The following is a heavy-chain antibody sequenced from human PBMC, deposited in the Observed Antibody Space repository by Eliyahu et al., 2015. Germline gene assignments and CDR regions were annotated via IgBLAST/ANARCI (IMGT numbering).Heavy chain of an antibody. CDR1: GFTFSXYD. CDR2: ISSDGNNK. CDR3: VRAPEGGLDF. V-gene: IGHV3-30-3*01. D-gene: IGHD1-14*01. Sequence: QVQLVESGGGVVQPGXSLRLSCXASGFTFSXYDIHXXRQAPGKGLEWVAVISSDGNNKYYAASVKGRITISRDNSRNTLDLQMNSLRAQDTAVYYCVRAPEGGLDFWGQGTPVTVSS. J-gene: IGHJ4*02.